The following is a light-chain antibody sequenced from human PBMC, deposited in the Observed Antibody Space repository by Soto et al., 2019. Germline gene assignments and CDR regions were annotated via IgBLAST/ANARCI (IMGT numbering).Light chain of an antibody. CDR1: QNIRTN. V-gene: IGKV3-15*01. CDR2: GAS. Sequence: DIVMTQSPATLSVSRGERATLSCRASQNIRTNLAWYQHKPGQAPRLLIYGASTGATGVPARFSGSGSGTEFTLTISSLQSEDFAAYYCQQYNNWPRTFGQGTKVEIK. J-gene: IGKJ1*01. CDR3: QQYNNWPRT.